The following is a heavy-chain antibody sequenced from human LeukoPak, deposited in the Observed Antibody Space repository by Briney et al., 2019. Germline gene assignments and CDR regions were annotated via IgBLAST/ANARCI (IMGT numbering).Heavy chain of an antibody. Sequence: ASVKVSCKASGYTFTSYGISWVRQAPGQGLEWMGWISAYSGNTNYAQKLQGRVTMTTDTSTSTAYMELRSLRSDDTAVYYCARVRSGYSGYDSDYWGQGTLVTVSS. CDR1: GYTFTSYG. J-gene: IGHJ4*02. CDR3: ARVRSGYSGYDSDY. V-gene: IGHV1-18*04. CDR2: ISAYSGNT. D-gene: IGHD5-12*01.